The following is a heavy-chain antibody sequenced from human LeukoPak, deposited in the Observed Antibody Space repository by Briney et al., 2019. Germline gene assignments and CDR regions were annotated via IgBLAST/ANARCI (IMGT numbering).Heavy chain of an antibody. J-gene: IGHJ6*03. V-gene: IGHV4-59*01. CDR2: IYYSGST. Sequence: SETLSLTCTVSGGSISSYYWSWIRQPPGKGLEWIGYIYYSGSTNYNPSLKSRVTISVDTSKNQFSLKLSSVTAADTAVYYCARGLWFGEILSPYYYYYMDVWGKGTTVTVSS. CDR3: ARGLWFGEILSPYYYYYMDV. CDR1: GGSISSYY. D-gene: IGHD3-10*01.